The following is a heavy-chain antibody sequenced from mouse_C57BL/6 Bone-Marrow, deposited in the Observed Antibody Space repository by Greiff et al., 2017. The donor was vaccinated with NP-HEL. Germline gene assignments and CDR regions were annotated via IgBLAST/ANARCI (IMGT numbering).Heavy chain of an antibody. CDR2: ISDGGSYT. CDR1: GFTFSSYA. V-gene: IGHV5-4*01. Sequence: EVQLVESGGGLVKPGGSLKLSCAASGFTFSSYAMSWVRQTPEKRLEWVATISDGGSYTYYPDNVKGRFTISRDNAKNNLYLQMSHLKSEDTAMYYCARDLDYGSSYRRFAYWGQGTLVTVSA. J-gene: IGHJ3*01. D-gene: IGHD1-1*01. CDR3: ARDLDYGSSYRRFAY.